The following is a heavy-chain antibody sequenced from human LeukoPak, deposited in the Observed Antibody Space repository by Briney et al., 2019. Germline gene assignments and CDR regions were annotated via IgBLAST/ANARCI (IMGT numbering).Heavy chain of an antibody. J-gene: IGHJ4*02. D-gene: IGHD1-1*01. CDR3: AKDFNWAFDY. CDR1: GYTFTGYY. V-gene: IGHV1-2*02. Sequence: ASVKVSCKASGYTFTGYYMHWVRQAPGQGLEWMGWINPNSGGTNYAQKFQGRVTMTRDTSISTAYMELSSLRVEDTAVYYCAKDFNWAFDYWGQGTLVTVSS. CDR2: INPNSGGT.